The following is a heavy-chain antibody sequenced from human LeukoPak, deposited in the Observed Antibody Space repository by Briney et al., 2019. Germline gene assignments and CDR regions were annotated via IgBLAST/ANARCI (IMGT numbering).Heavy chain of an antibody. Sequence: GASVKVSCKASGYTLTDYYLLWVRQAPGQRFEWMGWINPNSGDTNYAQKFQGRVTMTRDTSISTAHMEMSRLRSDDTAVYYCARANFLYCSSTTCLFDYWGQGTLVTVSS. CDR1: GYTLTDYY. CDR2: INPNSGDT. V-gene: IGHV1-2*02. D-gene: IGHD2-2*01. J-gene: IGHJ4*02. CDR3: ARANFLYCSSTTCLFDY.